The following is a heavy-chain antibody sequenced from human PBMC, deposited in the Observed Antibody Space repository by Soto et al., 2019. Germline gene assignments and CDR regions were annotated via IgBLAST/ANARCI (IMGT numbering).Heavy chain of an antibody. V-gene: IGHV4-59*01. Sequence: QVQLQESGPGLVKPSETLSLTCTVSGGSISSYCWSWIRQPPGKGLEWIGYIYYSGSTNNNPSLKSRVTISVDTSKNQFSLKLSSVTAADTAVYYCARVWGGAFDFWGQGTMVTVSS. J-gene: IGHJ3*01. CDR2: IYYSGST. CDR1: GGSISSYC. D-gene: IGHD3-10*01. CDR3: ARVWGGAFDF.